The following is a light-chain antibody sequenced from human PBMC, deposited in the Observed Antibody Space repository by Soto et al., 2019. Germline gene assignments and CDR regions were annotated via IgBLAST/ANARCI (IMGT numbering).Light chain of an antibody. CDR3: LHDYSFPYT. V-gene: IGKV1-6*01. Sequence: AIQMTQFPSSLSASVGDRVTITCRASQGIRNDLGWYQQKSGRAPKLLIFGASTLQSGVPSRFSGSGSGADFTLTISSLQPEDFATYYCLHDYSFPYTVGQGTKVEI. CDR2: GAS. CDR1: QGIRND. J-gene: IGKJ2*01.